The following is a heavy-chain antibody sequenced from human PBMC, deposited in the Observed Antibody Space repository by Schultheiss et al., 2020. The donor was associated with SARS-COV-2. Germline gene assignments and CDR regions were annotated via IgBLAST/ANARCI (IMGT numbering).Heavy chain of an antibody. CDR2: IYSGGST. V-gene: IGHV3-66*01. CDR1: GFTFSSYW. D-gene: IGHD4-17*01. J-gene: IGHJ4*02. CDR3: AKDESTVTTGNFDY. Sequence: GGSLRLSCAASGFTFSSYWMSWVRQAPGKGLEWVSVIYSGGSTYYADSVKGRFTISRDNSKNTLYLQMNSLRAEDTAVYYCAKDESTVTTGNFDYWGQGTLVTVSS.